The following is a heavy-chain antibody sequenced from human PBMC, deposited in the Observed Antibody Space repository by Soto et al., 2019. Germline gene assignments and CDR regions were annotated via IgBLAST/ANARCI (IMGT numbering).Heavy chain of an antibody. CDR2: IYYSGST. CDR1: GGSISSGGYY. J-gene: IGHJ4*02. Sequence: PSETLSLTCTVSGGSISSGGYYWSWIRQHPGKGLEWIGYIYYSGSTYYNPSLKSRVTISVDTSKNQFSLKLSSVTAADTAVYYCARRDSSGYYYGYYFDYWGQGTLVTVSS. CDR3: ARRDSSGYYYGYYFDY. D-gene: IGHD3-22*01. V-gene: IGHV4-31*03.